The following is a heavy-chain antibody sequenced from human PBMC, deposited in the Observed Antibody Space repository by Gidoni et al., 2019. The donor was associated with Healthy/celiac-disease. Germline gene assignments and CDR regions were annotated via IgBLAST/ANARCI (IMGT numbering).Heavy chain of an antibody. V-gene: IGHV4-4*02. Sequence: HVQLQDAGPALVYPSGTLSLTCAVSGGSLSSINWWSWVRQPPGKGLEWIGEIYHRGSTNYNPTLKSRVTISVDKSKNQFYLERSSGAAADTAVYYCARVTRDYDILTGYYNYGMDVWGQGTTVTVSS. CDR1: GGSLSSINW. CDR2: IYHRGST. CDR3: ARVTRDYDILTGYYNYGMDV. D-gene: IGHD3-9*01. J-gene: IGHJ6*02.